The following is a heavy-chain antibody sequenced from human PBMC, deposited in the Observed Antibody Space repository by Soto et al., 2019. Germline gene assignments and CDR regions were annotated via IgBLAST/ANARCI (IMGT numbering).Heavy chain of an antibody. Sequence: QVQLEVSGPGLVEPSETLSLTCSVSGGSIGSYYWSWVRQAPEKGLEWIGFGHFSGDSRYNLSLKSRATISVDTSRNRLSLRLSSVTAADTAVYYCARESAGSGRNNWFDPWGQGLLVTVSS. J-gene: IGHJ5*02. CDR3: ARESAGSGRNNWFDP. D-gene: IGHD3-10*01. V-gene: IGHV4-4*08. CDR1: GGSIGSYY. CDR2: GHFSGDS.